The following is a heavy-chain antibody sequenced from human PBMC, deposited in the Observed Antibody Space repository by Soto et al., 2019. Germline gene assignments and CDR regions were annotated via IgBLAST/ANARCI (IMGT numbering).Heavy chain of an antibody. CDR3: ARGPRRGLYGMDV. CDR2: INHSGST. CDR1: GGSFSGYY. Sequence: SETLSLTCAVYGGSFSGYYWSWIRQPPGKGLEWIGEINHSGSTNYNPSLKSRVTISVDTSKNQFSLKLSSVTAADTAVYYCARGPRRGLYGMDVWGQGTTVTVSS. V-gene: IGHV4-34*01. J-gene: IGHJ6*02. D-gene: IGHD3-10*01.